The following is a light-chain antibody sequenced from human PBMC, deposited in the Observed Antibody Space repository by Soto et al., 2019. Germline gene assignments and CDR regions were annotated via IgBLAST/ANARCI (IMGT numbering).Light chain of an antibody. J-gene: IGKJ1*01. Sequence: DIQMTQSPSSLSASVGDRVTITCRASQDISNYLAWYQQKPGKVPKLLIYAASTLQSGVPSRFSGSGSGTDFTLTISSLQPEDVATYYCQEYNSAPQTFGQGTKVEIK. CDR2: AAS. V-gene: IGKV1-27*01. CDR3: QEYNSAPQT. CDR1: QDISNY.